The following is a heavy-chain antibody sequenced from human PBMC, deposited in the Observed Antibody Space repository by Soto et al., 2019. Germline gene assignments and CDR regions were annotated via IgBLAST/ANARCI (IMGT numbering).Heavy chain of an antibody. CDR2: ISWDGGST. CDR3: AKDIENVVVVAPGGLGYGMDV. J-gene: IGHJ6*02. D-gene: IGHD2-15*01. CDR1: GFTFDDYA. V-gene: IGHV3-43D*04. Sequence: GGSLRLSCAASGFTFDDYAMHWVRQAPGKGLEWVSLISWDGGSTYYADSVKGRFTISRDNSKNSLYLQMNSLRAEDTALYYCAKDIENVVVVAPGGLGYGMDVWGQGTTVTVSS.